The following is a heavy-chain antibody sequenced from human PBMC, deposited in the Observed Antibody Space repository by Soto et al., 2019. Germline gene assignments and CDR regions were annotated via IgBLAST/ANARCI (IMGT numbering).Heavy chain of an antibody. Sequence: GSLRLSCEASGFTFNKYAMNWVRQAPGKGLERVSAISGSGGSTDYAASVKGRFTISRDNSKSTLYLQMSSLRAEDTAVYYCAKRFCSKTSCYTLSVNNALDVWGQGTTVTVSS. V-gene: IGHV3-23*01. J-gene: IGHJ6*02. CDR3: AKRFCSKTSCYTLSVNNALDV. CDR1: GFTFNKYA. D-gene: IGHD2-2*01. CDR2: ISGSGGST.